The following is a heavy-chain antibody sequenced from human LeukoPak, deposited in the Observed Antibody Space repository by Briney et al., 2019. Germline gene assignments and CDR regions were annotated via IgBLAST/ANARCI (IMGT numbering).Heavy chain of an antibody. CDR3: ARDSEGDYYDSSGYYAPQSY. CDR1: GYTFTSYG. Sequence: ASVKVSCKASGYTFTSYGISWVRQAPGQGLEWMGWISAYNGNTNYAQKLQGRVTMTTDTSTSTAHMELRSLRSDDTAVYYCARDSEGDYYDSSGYYAPQSYWGQGTLVTVSS. J-gene: IGHJ4*02. V-gene: IGHV1-18*01. D-gene: IGHD3-22*01. CDR2: ISAYNGNT.